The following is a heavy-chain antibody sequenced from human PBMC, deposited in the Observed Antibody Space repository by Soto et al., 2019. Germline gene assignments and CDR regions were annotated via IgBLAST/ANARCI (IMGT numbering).Heavy chain of an antibody. CDR1: GDTFTSYY. J-gene: IGHJ5*01. Sequence: ASVNVSCKAPGDTFTSYYLNWVRQAPGQGLEWMGVINPHGGSTKYAQKFQGRITMTRDTSRSTVYMELSSLRSDDTAIYYCARSSGGNFGIIIEGSNWCERWGKGNMVSVSA. V-gene: IGHV1-46*01. D-gene: IGHD3-3*01. CDR2: INPHGGST. CDR3: ARSSGGNFGIIIEGSNWCER.